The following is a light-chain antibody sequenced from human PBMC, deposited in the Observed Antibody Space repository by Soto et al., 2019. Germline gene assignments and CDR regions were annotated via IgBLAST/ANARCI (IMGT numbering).Light chain of an antibody. CDR2: GAS. V-gene: IGKV3-11*01. J-gene: IGKJ4*01. Sequence: EIVLTQSPATLSLSPGERATLSCRASQGVSTDLAWYQQKPGQPPRLLISGASNRATGIPARFTGRGSGADFTLTISSLEPADFAVYYCQQRSNWPPELTFGGGTKVEMK. CDR1: QGVSTD. CDR3: QQRSNWPPELT.